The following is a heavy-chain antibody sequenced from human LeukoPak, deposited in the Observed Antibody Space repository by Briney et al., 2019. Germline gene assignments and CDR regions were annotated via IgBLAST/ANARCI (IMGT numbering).Heavy chain of an antibody. V-gene: IGHV3-49*04. CDR1: GFTFGDYA. CDR3: TRDRDNMVRGGPNAFDI. CDR2: IRSNAYGGTT. D-gene: IGHD3-10*01. J-gene: IGHJ3*02. Sequence: PGRSLRLSCTASGFTFGDYAMSWVRQAPGKGREWVGFIRSNAYGGTTEYAASVKGRFTISRDDSKSIAYLQMNSLKTEDTAVYYCTRDRDNMVRGGPNAFDIWGQGTMVTVSS.